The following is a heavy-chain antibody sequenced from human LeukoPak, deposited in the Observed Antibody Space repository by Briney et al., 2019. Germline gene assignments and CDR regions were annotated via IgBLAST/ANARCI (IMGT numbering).Heavy chain of an antibody. CDR3: ATDLSGRQDY. CDR2: IDEYGTTI. V-gene: IGHV3-74*01. D-gene: IGHD5-12*01. CDR1: GFIFSSYW. J-gene: IGHJ4*02. Sequence: PGGSLRLSCEASGFIFSSYWMHWVRQAPGKGLVWVSRIDEYGTTINYADSVKGRFTISRNNAGDTLFLQMNSLRAGDTGVYYCATDLSGRQDYWGQGTLVTVSS.